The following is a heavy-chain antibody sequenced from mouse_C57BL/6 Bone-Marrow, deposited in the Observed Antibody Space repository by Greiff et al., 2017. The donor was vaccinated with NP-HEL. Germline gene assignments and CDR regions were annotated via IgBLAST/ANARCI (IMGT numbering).Heavy chain of an antibody. D-gene: IGHD2-4*01. J-gene: IGHJ3*01. CDR2: IYPGDGDT. V-gene: IGHV1-82*01. Sequence: VQLQQSGPELVKPGASVKISCKASGYAFSSSWMNWVKQRPGKGLEWIGRIYPGDGDTNYNGKFKGKATLTADKSSSTAYMQLSSLTSEDSAVYFCARSYDYERGSWFAYWGQGTLVTVSA. CDR1: GYAFSSSW. CDR3: ARSYDYERGSWFAY.